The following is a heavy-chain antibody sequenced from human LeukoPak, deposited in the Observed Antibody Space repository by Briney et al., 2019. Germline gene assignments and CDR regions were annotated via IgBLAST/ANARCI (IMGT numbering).Heavy chain of an antibody. J-gene: IGHJ4*02. CDR2: IYPGDSDT. CDR1: GYSFTSYW. D-gene: IGHD2-15*01. V-gene: IGHV5-51*01. Sequence: GESLKISCKGSGYSFTSYWIGWVRQLPGKGLEWMGIIYPGDSDTRYSPSFQGQVTISADKSISTAYLQWSSLKASDTAMYYCARLPDCSGGSCYSYYFDYWGQGTLVTVSS. CDR3: ARLPDCSGGSCYSYYFDY.